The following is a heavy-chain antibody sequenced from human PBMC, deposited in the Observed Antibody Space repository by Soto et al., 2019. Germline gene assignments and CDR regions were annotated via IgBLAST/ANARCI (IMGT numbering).Heavy chain of an antibody. D-gene: IGHD2-2*01. CDR3: ARQYCTSTSCRYYYYYGMDV. J-gene: IGHJ6*02. V-gene: IGHV5-51*01. CDR1: GYSFTSYW. CDR2: IYPGDSDT. Sequence: PGESLKISCKGSGYSFTSYWIGWVRQMPGKGLEWMGIIYPGDSDTRYSPSFQGQVTISADKSISTAYLQWSSLKASDTAMYYCARQYCTSTSCRYYYYYGMDVWGQGTTVNVSS.